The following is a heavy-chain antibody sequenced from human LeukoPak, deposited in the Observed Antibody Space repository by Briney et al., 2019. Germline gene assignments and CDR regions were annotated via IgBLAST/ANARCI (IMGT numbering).Heavy chain of an antibody. J-gene: IGHJ4*02. CDR1: GFTFSSYP. D-gene: IGHD3-22*01. CDR3: AREGSSGYYPY. V-gene: IGHV3-30-3*01. Sequence: QPGGSLRLSCAASGFTFSSYPMHWVRQAPGKGLEWVAVISYDGSEKHYADPVKGRFTISRDNSKNTLYLQMNSPRAEDTAVYYCAREGSSGYYPYWGQGILVTVSS. CDR2: ISYDGSEK.